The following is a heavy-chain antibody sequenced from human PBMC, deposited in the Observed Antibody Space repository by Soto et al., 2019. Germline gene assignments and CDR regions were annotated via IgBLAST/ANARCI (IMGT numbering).Heavy chain of an antibody. CDR3: AASIFYYGMDV. CDR2: IYYSGST. V-gene: IGHV4-30-4*01. J-gene: IGHJ6*02. CDR1: GGSISSGDYY. Sequence: SETLSLTCTVSGGSISSGDYYWSWIRQPPGKGLEWIGYIYYSGSTYYNPSFQGQVTISADKSITTTYLRWTSLKASDTAIYYCAASIFYYGMDVWGQGTTVTVSS.